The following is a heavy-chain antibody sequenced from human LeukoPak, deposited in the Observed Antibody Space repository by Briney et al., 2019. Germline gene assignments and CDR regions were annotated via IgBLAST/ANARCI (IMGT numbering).Heavy chain of an antibody. CDR3: ARLNYYDSSGYYSARVALFDY. CDR2: IYYSGST. D-gene: IGHD3-22*01. Sequence: GSLRLSCAASGFTFSRYWMHWVRQAPGKGLEWIGYIYYSGSTNYNPSLKSRVTISVDTSKNQFSLKLSSVTAADTAVYYCARLNYYDSSGYYSARVALFDYWGQGTLVTVSS. V-gene: IGHV4-59*01. J-gene: IGHJ4*02. CDR1: GFTFSRYW.